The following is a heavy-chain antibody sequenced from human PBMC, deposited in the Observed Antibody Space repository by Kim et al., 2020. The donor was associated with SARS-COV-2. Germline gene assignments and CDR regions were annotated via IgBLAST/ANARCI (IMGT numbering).Heavy chain of an antibody. Sequence: GGSLRLSCAASGFTFSSYAMNWVRQAPGKGLEWVSIIYSGSSSTYYADSGKGRFTISRDNSQNTLYLQMNSLRAEDTAVYYCAKDRWGTGYTSRGFGEVAEVDYYYGMDVWGQGTTVTVSS. D-gene: IGHD6-13*01. CDR1: GFTFSSYA. J-gene: IGHJ6*02. V-gene: IGHV3-23*03. CDR3: AKDRWGTGYTSRGFGEVAEVDYYYGMDV. CDR2: IYSGSSST.